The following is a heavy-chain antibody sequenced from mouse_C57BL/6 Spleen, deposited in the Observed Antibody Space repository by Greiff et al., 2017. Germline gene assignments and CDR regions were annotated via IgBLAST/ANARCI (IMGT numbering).Heavy chain of an antibody. CDR3: ARGYYGRGDY. J-gene: IGHJ2*01. Sequence: VQLQQSGPELVKPGASVKISCKASGYAFSSSWMNWVKQRPGKGLEWIGRIYPGDGDTNYNGKFKGNATLTADKSSSTAYMQLSSLTSEDSAVYFCARGYYGRGDYWGQGTTLTVSS. D-gene: IGHD1-1*01. V-gene: IGHV1-82*01. CDR2: IYPGDGDT. CDR1: GYAFSSSW.